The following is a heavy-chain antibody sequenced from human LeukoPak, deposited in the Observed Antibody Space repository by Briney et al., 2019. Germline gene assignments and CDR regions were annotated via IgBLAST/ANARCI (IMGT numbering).Heavy chain of an antibody. CDR2: INSDGSTT. CDR3: AKDLPDYGDYIEGY. CDR1: GFTFSNYW. Sequence: GGSLRLSCAASGFTFSNYWMHWVRQAPGKGLVWVSRINSDGSTTTYADSVKGRFTISRDNAKNRLYLQMNSLRAEDTAVYYCAKDLPDYGDYIEGYWGQGTLVTVSS. V-gene: IGHV3-74*01. D-gene: IGHD4-17*01. J-gene: IGHJ4*02.